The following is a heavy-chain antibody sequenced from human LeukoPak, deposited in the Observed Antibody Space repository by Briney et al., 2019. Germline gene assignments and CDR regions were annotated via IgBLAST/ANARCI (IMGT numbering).Heavy chain of an antibody. D-gene: IGHD3-22*01. CDR3: ARTLYDSGGYYSYGAFDV. V-gene: IGHV4-38-2*02. CDR1: AYSISSGYY. J-gene: IGHJ3*01. Sequence: PSETLSLTCNLSAYSISSGYYWGWRRQPPGKRLEWIGNIYHSGSTEYNPSLKSRVTLSVDTSKNQFSLKLKSVTAADTAVYYCARTLYDSGGYYSYGAFDVWGQGTMVTVSS. CDR2: IYHSGST.